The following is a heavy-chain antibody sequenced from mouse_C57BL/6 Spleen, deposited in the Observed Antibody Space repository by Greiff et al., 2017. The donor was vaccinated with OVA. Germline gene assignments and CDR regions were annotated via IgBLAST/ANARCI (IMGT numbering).Heavy chain of an antibody. Sequence: EVKLQESGPGLVKPSQSLSLTCSVTGYSITSGYYWNWIRQFPGNKLEWMGYISYDGSNNYNPSLKNRISITRDTSRNQFFLKLHSVTTEDTAPYYCARGQCCGSSYGYWGQGTTLTVSS. V-gene: IGHV3-6*01. CDR2: ISYDGSN. J-gene: IGHJ2*01. CDR1: GYSITSGYY. D-gene: IGHD1-1*01. CDR3: ARGQCCGSSYGY.